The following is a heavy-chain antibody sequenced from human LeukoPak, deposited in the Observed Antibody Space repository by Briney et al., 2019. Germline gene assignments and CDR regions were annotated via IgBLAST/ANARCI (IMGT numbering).Heavy chain of an antibody. CDR2: INPNSGGT. Sequence: GASVKVSCKASGYTFTGYYMHWVRQAPGQGLEWMGWINPNSGGTNYAQKFQGRVTMTRDTSISTAYMELSSLRSEDTAVYYCAKGYSGSPGTFDYWGQGTLVTVSS. D-gene: IGHD1-26*01. V-gene: IGHV1-2*02. CDR3: AKGYSGSPGTFDY. J-gene: IGHJ4*02. CDR1: GYTFTGYY.